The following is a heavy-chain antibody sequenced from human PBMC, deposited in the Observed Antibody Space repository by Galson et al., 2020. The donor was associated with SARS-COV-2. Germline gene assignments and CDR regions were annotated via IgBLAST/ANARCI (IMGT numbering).Heavy chain of an antibody. CDR2: NIPIFGTA. J-gene: IGHJ3*02. V-gene: IGHV1-69*13. CDR1: GGTFSSYA. Sequence: SVKVSCKASGGTFSSYAISWVRQAPGQGLEWMGGNIPIFGTANYAQKFQGRVTITADESTSTAYMELSSLRSADTAVYYCARGGWGSSCLKGVCLRAFVIWGQGTMVTVSS. CDR3: ARGGWGSSCLKGVCLRAFVI. D-gene: IGHD6-13*01.